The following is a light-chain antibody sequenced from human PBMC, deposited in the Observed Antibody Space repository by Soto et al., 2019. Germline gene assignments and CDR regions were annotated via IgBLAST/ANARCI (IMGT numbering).Light chain of an antibody. CDR2: DAS. V-gene: IGKV1-5*01. Sequence: QMTQSPSTLSGSVAARLTITCRASQSIGRFLAWYQHQPGKVPKLLIYDASTLESRVPPKISGTGSGTAFIFSITSLLSEDLATYYCQHCYMGWTFGQGTKLDIK. J-gene: IGKJ1*01. CDR1: QSIGRF. CDR3: QHCYMGWT.